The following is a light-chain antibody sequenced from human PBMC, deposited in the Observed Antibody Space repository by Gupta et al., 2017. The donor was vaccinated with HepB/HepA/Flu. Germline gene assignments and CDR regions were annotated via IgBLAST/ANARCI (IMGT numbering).Light chain of an antibody. J-gene: IGKJ2*01. V-gene: IGKV1-33*01. Sequence: GDRVTITCRASQDIRNYLNWYQQKPGKAPKVLIYDVSNLERRVPSRFSGSGSGTDFSLTISSLQPEDIATYFCQQDDDLPYTFGQGTKLEIK. CDR2: DVS. CDR1: QDIRNY. CDR3: QQDDDLPYT.